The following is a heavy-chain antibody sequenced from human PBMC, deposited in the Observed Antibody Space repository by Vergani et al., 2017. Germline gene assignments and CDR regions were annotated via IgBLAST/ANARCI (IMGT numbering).Heavy chain of an antibody. CDR3: ARGVSRYDFWSGPSGCFDP. CDR1: GGSPPLPQ. D-gene: IGHD3-3*01. J-gene: IGHJ5*02. V-gene: IGHV4-59*11. Sequence: LPLPPPPSGGSPPLPQCPSTRHPTATGLECIWYIYYSGSTNYNPSLKSRVTIAVDTSKNQFSLKLSSVTAADTAVYYCARGVSRYDFWSGPSGCFDPWGQGTLVTVSS. CDR2: IYYSGST.